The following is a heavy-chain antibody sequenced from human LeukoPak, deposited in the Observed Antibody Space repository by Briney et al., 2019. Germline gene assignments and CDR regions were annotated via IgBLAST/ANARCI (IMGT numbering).Heavy chain of an antibody. CDR3: ARCYYDSSGFN. D-gene: IGHD3-22*01. Sequence: SETLSLTCTVSGGSISSSSYYWGWIRQPPGKGLEWIGSIYYSGSTYYNPSLKSRVTISVDTSKNQFSLKLSSVTAADTAVYYCARCYYDSSGFNWGQGTLVTVSS. J-gene: IGHJ4*02. CDR1: GGSISSSSYY. CDR2: IYYSGST. V-gene: IGHV4-39*07.